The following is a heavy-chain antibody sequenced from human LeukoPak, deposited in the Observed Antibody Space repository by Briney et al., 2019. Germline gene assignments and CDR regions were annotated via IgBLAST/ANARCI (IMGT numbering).Heavy chain of an antibody. CDR3: ARDSLKTVTNAFDI. D-gene: IGHD4-17*01. J-gene: IGHJ3*02. V-gene: IGHV3-30*03. Sequence: GGSLRLSCAASGFTFSSYGMHWVRQAPGKGLEWVAVISYDGSNKYYADSVKGRFTISRDNSKNTLYLQMNSLRAEDTAVYYCARDSLKTVTNAFDIWGQGTMVTVSS. CDR1: GFTFSSYG. CDR2: ISYDGSNK.